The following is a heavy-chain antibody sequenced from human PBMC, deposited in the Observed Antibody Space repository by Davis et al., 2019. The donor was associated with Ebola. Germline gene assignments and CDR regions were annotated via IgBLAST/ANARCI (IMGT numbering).Heavy chain of an antibody. CDR3: ARQGWSGYSLRHWLDP. Sequence: MPSETLSLTCSVSGGSVGSDYWGWIRQPPRKGLEWIGSIYYSGITYYNPSLKSRVTISVDTSKNQFSLKLRSVTAADTAVYYCARQGWSGYSLRHWLDPWGRGTLVTVSS. CDR2: IYYSGIT. J-gene: IGHJ5*02. V-gene: IGHV4-39*01. CDR1: GGSVGSDY. D-gene: IGHD3-3*01.